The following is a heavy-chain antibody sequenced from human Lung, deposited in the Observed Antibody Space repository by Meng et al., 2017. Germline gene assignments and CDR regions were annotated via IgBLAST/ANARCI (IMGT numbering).Heavy chain of an antibody. Sequence: EVQLVESGGGLVKPGGSLRLSCAASGFTFSSDSMNWFRQAPGKGLEWVSSISSSSTYADSVKGRFTISRDNAKNSLYLQMNSLRAEDTAVYYCARGRVVVAATPSDYWGQGTLVTVSS. J-gene: IGHJ4*02. CDR3: ARGRVVVAATPSDY. CDR1: GFTFSSDS. V-gene: IGHV3-21*01. D-gene: IGHD2-15*01. CDR2: ISSSST.